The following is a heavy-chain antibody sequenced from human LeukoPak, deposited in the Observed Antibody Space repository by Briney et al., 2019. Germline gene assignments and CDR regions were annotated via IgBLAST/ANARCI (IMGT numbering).Heavy chain of an antibody. Sequence: SETLSLTCTVSGGSISSYYWSWIRRPAGKGLEWIGRIHASGSTRYNPSLKSRVTMSLDTSRNQLSLRLSSVTAADTAVYYCARGLVSEYRGQDLENYFDYWGQGTLVTVSS. CDR1: GGSISSYY. J-gene: IGHJ4*02. CDR3: ARGLVSEYRGQDLENYFDY. D-gene: IGHD5-12*01. V-gene: IGHV4-4*07. CDR2: IHASGST.